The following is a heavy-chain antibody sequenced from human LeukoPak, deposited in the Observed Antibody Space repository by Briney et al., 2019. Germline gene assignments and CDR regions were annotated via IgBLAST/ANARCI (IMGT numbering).Heavy chain of an antibody. V-gene: IGHV3-30*18. CDR3: AKDTGYSSSWYLGNWFDP. Sequence: GGSLRLSCAASGFTFSSYGMHWVRQAPGKGLEWVAVISYDGSNKYYADSVKGRFTISRDNSKNTLHLQMNSLRAEDTAVYYCAKDTGYSSSWYLGNWFDPWGQGTLVTVSS. D-gene: IGHD6-13*01. CDR2: ISYDGSNK. CDR1: GFTFSSYG. J-gene: IGHJ5*02.